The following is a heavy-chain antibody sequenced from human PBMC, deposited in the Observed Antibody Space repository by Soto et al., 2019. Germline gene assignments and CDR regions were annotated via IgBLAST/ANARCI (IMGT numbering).Heavy chain of an antibody. CDR2: IYYSGST. CDR1: GGSISSYS. V-gene: IGHV4-59*01. CDR3: ALAGCYDFWSSYCPFVY. Sequence: SETLSLTCTVSGGSISSYSWSWIRQPPGKGLEWIGYIYYSGSTNYNPSLKSRVTISVDTSKNQFSLKLSSVTAADTAVYYCALAGCYDFWSSYCPFVYWGQRTLVTVSS. D-gene: IGHD3-3*01. J-gene: IGHJ4*02.